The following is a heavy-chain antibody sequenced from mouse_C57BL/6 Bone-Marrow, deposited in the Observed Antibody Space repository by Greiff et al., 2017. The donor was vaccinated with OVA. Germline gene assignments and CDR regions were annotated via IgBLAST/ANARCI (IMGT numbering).Heavy chain of an antibody. J-gene: IGHJ3*01. CDR3: ARRLRRGAWFAY. Sequence: EVQVVESGGGLVKPGGSLKLSCAASGFTFSDYGMHWVRQAPEKGLEWVAYISSGSSTIYYADTVKGRFTISRDNAKNTRFLQMTSLRSEDTAMYYCARRLRRGAWFAYWGQGTLVTVSA. D-gene: IGHD2-2*01. CDR2: ISSGSSTI. CDR1: GFTFSDYG. V-gene: IGHV5-17*01.